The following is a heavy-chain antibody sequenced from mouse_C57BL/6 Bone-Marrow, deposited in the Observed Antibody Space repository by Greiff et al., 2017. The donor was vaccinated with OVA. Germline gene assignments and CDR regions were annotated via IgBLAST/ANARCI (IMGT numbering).Heavy chain of an antibody. CDR2: IDPSDSYT. D-gene: IGHD1-1*01. Sequence: QVHVKQPGAELVKPGASVKLSCKASGYTFTSYWMQWVKQRPGQGLEWIGEIDPSDSYTNYNQKFKGKATLTVDTSSSTAYMQLSSLTSEDSAVYYCARSGIITTVVPDYWGKGTTLTVSS. J-gene: IGHJ2*01. CDR1: GYTFTSYW. V-gene: IGHV1-50*01. CDR3: ARSGIITTVVPDY.